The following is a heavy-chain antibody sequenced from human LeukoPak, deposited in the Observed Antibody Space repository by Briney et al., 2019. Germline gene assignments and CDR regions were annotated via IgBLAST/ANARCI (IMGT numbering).Heavy chain of an antibody. CDR2: IWYDGSNK. J-gene: IGHJ5*02. D-gene: IGHD3-10*01. CDR3: ARDLAMVRGRNWFDP. V-gene: IGHV3-33*01. Sequence: TGGSLRLSCAASGFTFSSYGMHWVRQAPGKGLEWVAVIWYDGSNKYYADSVKGRFTISRDNSKNTLYLQMNSLRAEDTAVYYCARDLAMVRGRNWFDPWGQGTLDTVSS. CDR1: GFTFSSYG.